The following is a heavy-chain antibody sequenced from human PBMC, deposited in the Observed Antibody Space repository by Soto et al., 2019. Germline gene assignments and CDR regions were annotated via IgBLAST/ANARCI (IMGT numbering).Heavy chain of an antibody. CDR3: ARGWKVAGDAFDI. Sequence: TGESLKISCKGSGYNFAVYWIGWVRQMPGKGLEWMGMIYPGDSDTRYSPSFQGQVTISVDKSISTAYLQWSSLKASDTAMYYCARGWKVAGDAFDIWGQGTMVTVSS. D-gene: IGHD1-1*01. CDR2: IYPGDSDT. CDR1: GYNFAVYW. V-gene: IGHV5-51*01. J-gene: IGHJ3*02.